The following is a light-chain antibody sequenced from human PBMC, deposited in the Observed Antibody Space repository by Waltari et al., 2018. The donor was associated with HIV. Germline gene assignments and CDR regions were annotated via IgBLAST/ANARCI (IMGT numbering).Light chain of an antibody. CDR3: SSYAGSGNLLL. CDR2: EFN. J-gene: IGLJ6*01. CDR1: SNDIGPYNY. V-gene: IGLV2-8*01. Sequence: QSALTQPPAASGSPGQSVTISCTGTSNDIGPYNYVSWYQPQPAKAPRLLIYEFNKRPSGVPGRFSGSKSGNTASLTVSGLQAEDEADYYCSSYAGSGNLLLFGGGTKVTVL.